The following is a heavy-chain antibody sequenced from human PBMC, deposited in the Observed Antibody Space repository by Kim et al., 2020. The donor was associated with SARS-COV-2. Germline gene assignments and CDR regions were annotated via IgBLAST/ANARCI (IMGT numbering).Heavy chain of an antibody. Sequence: GGSLRLSCAASGFTFSSYGMHWVRQAPGKGLEWVAVIWYDGSNKYYADSVKGRFTISRDNSKNTLYLQMNSLRAEDTAVYYCARVYGSGTYYYYYGMDVWGQGTTVTVSS. J-gene: IGHJ6*02. V-gene: IGHV3-33*01. CDR3: ARVYGSGTYYYYYGMDV. CDR1: GFTFSSYG. CDR2: IWYDGSNK. D-gene: IGHD3-10*01.